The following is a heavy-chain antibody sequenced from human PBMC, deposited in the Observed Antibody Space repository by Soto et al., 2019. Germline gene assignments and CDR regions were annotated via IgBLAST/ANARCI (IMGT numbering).Heavy chain of an antibody. D-gene: IGHD3-3*01. J-gene: IGHJ3*02. V-gene: IGHV1-46*01. CDR2: INPSGGST. CDR3: AIRTPIWSGRPSDAFDI. CDR1: GYTFTSYY. Sequence: ASVKVSCKASGYTFTSYYMHWVRQAPGQGLEWMGIINPSGGSTSYAQKFQGRVTMTRDTSTSTVYMELSSLRSEDTAVYYCAIRTPIWSGRPSDAFDIWGQGTMVTVSS.